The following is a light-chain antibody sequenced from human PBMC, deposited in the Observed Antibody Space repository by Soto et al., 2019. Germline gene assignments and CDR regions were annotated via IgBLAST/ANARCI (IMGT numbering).Light chain of an antibody. CDR3: QHGYSIVSFT. Sequence: DIQMTQSPSSLSASVGDRVTITCRASQSISNYLNWYQQKPGKAPKLLIYGASTLQSGVPSRFSGSGSGTDVTLTIGSLQPEDFATYYCQHGYSIVSFTFGPGTKVDIK. CDR2: GAS. J-gene: IGKJ3*01. V-gene: IGKV1-39*01. CDR1: QSISNY.